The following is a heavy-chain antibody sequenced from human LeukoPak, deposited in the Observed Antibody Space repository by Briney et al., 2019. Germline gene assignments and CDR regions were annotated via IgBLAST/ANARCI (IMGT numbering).Heavy chain of an antibody. D-gene: IGHD6-13*01. J-gene: IGHJ4*02. V-gene: IGHV3-74*01. CDR2: INSDGSST. CDR3: ARFSGGHSSSWHPYYFDY. Sequence: QLVESGGGLVQPGGSLRLSCVASGFTFSNYWMHWVRQAPGRGLVWVSRINSDGSSTNYADSVKGRFTISRDNAKNSLYLQMNSLRAEDTAVYYCARFSGGHSSSWHPYYFDYWGQGTLVTVSS. CDR1: GFTFSNYW.